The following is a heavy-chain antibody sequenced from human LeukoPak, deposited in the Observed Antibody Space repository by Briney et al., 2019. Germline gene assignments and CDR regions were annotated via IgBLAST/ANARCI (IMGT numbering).Heavy chain of an antibody. Sequence: SQTLSLTCTVSGGSISRGVYYWIWIRQHPWKALEWIWYIYYSGSTYYNPSLKSRVTTSVDTSKNQFSLKLSSVTAADTAVYYCAREPYRYCSGGSCYPYNWFDPWGQGTLVTVSS. V-gene: IGHV4-31*03. CDR3: AREPYRYCSGGSCYPYNWFDP. D-gene: IGHD2-15*01. CDR2: IYYSGST. CDR1: GGSISRGVYY. J-gene: IGHJ5*02.